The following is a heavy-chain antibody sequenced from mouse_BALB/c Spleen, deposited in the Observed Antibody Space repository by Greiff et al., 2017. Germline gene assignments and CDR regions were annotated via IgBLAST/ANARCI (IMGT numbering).Heavy chain of an antibody. Sequence: VQLQQSGPELVKPGASVKISCKASGYSFTGYYMHWVKQSHVKSLEWIGRINPYNGATSYNQNFKDKASLTVDKSSSTAYMELHSLTSEDSAVYYCARMIYDGYFDYWGQGTTLTVSS. CDR1: GYSFTGYY. CDR3: ARMIYDGYFDY. J-gene: IGHJ2*01. CDR2: INPYNGAT. D-gene: IGHD2-3*01. V-gene: IGHV1-31*01.